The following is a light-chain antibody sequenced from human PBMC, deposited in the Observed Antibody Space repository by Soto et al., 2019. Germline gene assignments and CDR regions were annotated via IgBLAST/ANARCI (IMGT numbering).Light chain of an antibody. CDR3: CSYAGGSTYV. J-gene: IGLJ1*01. Sequence: SALTQPASVSGSPGQSITISCTGTSSDVGAFNLVSWYRQHPGQAPTLIIYEATKRPSGVSDRFSGSKSGNTASLTISGLQAGDEADYYCCSYAGGSTYVFGSGTKVTVL. CDR1: SSDVGAFNL. V-gene: IGLV2-23*01. CDR2: EAT.